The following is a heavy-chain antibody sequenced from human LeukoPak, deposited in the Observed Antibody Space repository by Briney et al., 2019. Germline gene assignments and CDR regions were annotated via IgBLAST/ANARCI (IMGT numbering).Heavy chain of an antibody. CDR1: GGSISSYY. V-gene: IGHV4-59*01. Sequence: AEPLSLTRTVSGGSISSYYWRWLRQPPGKGLEWSGYIYYNRSTHYNPSLKSRVTISVDKSKNQFSLKMSSVTAADTAVYYCARVRYSDVLTGYYGDGYFDYGGQGTLVTVSS. CDR2: IYYNRST. J-gene: IGHJ4*02. D-gene: IGHD3-9*01. CDR3: ARVRYSDVLTGYYGDGYFDY.